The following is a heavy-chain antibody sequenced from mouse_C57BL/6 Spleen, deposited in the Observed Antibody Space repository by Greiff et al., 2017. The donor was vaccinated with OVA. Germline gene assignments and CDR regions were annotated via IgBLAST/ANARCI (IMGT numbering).Heavy chain of an antibody. CDR2: ISDGGSYT. CDR3: ARDSDDDYHFDY. D-gene: IGHD2-3*01. Sequence: EVQRVESGGGLVKPGGSLKLSCAASGFTFSSYAMSWVRQTPEKRLEWVATISDGGSYTYYPDNVKGRFTISTDNAKNNLYLQMSHLKSEDTAMYYCARDSDDDYHFDYWGQGTTLTVSS. CDR1: GFTFSSYA. V-gene: IGHV5-4*01. J-gene: IGHJ2*01.